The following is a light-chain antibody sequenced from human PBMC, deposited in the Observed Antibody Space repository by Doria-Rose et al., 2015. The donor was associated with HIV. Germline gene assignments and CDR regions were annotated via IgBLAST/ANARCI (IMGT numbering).Light chain of an antibody. J-gene: IGKJ1*01. Sequence: TQSPGTLSLSPGERATLSCRASQSFSSTYLAWYQQKSGQAPSLLIYDGSTRATGIPDRFSASGSGTDFTLTINRLEPEDSALYYCHQYGTSWTCGQGTKVEI. CDR3: HQYGTSWT. V-gene: IGKV3-20*01. CDR2: DGS. CDR1: QSFSSTY.